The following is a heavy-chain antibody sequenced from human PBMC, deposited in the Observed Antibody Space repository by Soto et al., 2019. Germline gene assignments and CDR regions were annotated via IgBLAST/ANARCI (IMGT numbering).Heavy chain of an antibody. CDR1: GFPFSDYY. CDR3: AGQYRISLVDL. J-gene: IGHJ4*02. CDR2: ISSGAITI. Sequence: GGSLRLSCTASGFPFSDYYMNWIRQAPGKGLEWVSYISSGAITIYYADSVKGRFTISRDNAKNSLYLQMNSLRAEDTAVYYCAGQYRISLVDLWGRRSLVIVSS. D-gene: IGHD2-8*02. V-gene: IGHV3-11*01.